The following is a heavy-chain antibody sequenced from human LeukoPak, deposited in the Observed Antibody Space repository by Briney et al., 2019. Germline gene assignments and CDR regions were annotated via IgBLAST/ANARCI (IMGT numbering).Heavy chain of an antibody. CDR1: GYTFTGYY. J-gene: IGHJ6*03. CDR3: ARELAKVAAAEGYMDV. D-gene: IGHD6-13*01. Sequence: ASVKVSCKASGYTFTGYYMHWVRQAPGQGLEWMGWINPNSGGTNYAQKFQGRVTMTRDTSISTAYMELSRPRSDDTAVYYCARELAKVAAAEGYMDVWGKGTTVTVSS. CDR2: INPNSGGT. V-gene: IGHV1-2*02.